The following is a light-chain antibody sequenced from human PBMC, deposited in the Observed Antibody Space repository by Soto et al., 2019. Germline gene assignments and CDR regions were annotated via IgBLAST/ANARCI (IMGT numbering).Light chain of an antibody. CDR3: QQYGSSPRT. Sequence: EIVLTQSPGTLSLSPGERATLSCRASQSVRSDYLAWYQQKPGQAPRLHIYGASTMATGIPDRFTGSGSGTDFTLTISRLEPEDFAVYYCQQYGSSPRTFGQGTKVEIK. CDR1: QSVRSDY. V-gene: IGKV3-20*01. CDR2: GAS. J-gene: IGKJ1*01.